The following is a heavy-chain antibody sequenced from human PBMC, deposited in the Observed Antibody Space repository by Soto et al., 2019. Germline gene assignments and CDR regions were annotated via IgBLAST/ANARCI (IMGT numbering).Heavy chain of an antibody. CDR3: ARVLYGSGSYYKGYNWFDP. Sequence: SETLSLTCTVSGGSISSGDYYWSWIRQPPGKGLEWIGYIYYSGSTYYNPSLKSRVTISVDTSKNQFSLKLSSVTAADTAVYYCARVLYGSGSYYKGYNWFDPWGQGTLVTVSS. D-gene: IGHD3-10*01. CDR1: GGSISSGDYY. V-gene: IGHV4-30-4*01. J-gene: IGHJ5*02. CDR2: IYYSGST.